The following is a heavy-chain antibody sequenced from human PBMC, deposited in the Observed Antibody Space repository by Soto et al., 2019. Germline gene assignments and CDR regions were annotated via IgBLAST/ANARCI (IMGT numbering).Heavy chain of an antibody. CDR1: GGSISSYY. CDR2: IYYSGST. V-gene: IGHV4-59*01. Sequence: SETLSLTCTVSGGSISSYYWSWIRQPPGKGLEWIGYIYYSGSTNYNPSLKSRVTISVDTSKSQFSLKLSSVTAADTAVYYCARRYGASFDYWGQGTQVTVSS. D-gene: IGHD4-17*01. J-gene: IGHJ4*02. CDR3: ARRYGASFDY.